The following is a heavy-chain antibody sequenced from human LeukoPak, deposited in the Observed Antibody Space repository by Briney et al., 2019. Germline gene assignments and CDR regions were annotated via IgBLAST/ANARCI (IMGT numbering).Heavy chain of an antibody. CDR1: GCSISNYY. V-gene: IGHV4-59*08. CDR3: ARHFSGAAAPLPFGC. CDR2: FYSSGHT. Sequence: SETLSLTCTLSGCSISNYYWSWLRQPPGKGLEGIGYFYSSGHTNYNPSLKNRDTISVDTSRNHFSLNLTSVTAADTAVYYCARHFSGAAAPLPFGCWGQGTLVTVSS. J-gene: IGHJ4*02. D-gene: IGHD6-13*01.